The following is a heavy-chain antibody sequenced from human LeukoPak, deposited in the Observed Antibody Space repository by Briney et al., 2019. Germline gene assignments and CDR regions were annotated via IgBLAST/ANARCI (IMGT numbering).Heavy chain of an antibody. CDR1: GYTFTGYY. CDR3: ARGREQQLVQHGAFDI. J-gene: IGHJ3*02. V-gene: IGHV1-2*04. Sequence: GASVKVSCKASGYTFTGYYMHWVRQAPGQGLEWMGWINPNSGGTNYAQKFQGWVTMTRDTSISTAYMELSRLRSDDTAVYYCARGREQQLVQHGAFDIWGQGTMVTVSS. CDR2: INPNSGGT. D-gene: IGHD6-13*01.